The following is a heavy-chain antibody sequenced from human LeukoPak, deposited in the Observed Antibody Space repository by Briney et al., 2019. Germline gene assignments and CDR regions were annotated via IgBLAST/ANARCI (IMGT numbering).Heavy chain of an antibody. CDR3: ARGKYGGYFIDY. V-gene: IGHV3-74*01. J-gene: IGHJ4*02. CDR2: IKPDGSDT. D-gene: IGHD5-12*01. Sequence: GGSLRLSCAASGFTFSTYDMNWVRQAPGKGLVWVSRIKPDGSDTNYADSVKGRFTISRDNAKNTVYLQMNSLRAEDTAVYYCARGKYGGYFIDYWGQGTLVTVSS. CDR1: GFTFSTYD.